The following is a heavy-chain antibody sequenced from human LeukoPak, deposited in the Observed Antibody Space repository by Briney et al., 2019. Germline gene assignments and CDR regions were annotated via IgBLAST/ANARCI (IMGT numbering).Heavy chain of an antibody. Sequence: SETLSLTCTVSGGSISSYYWSWIRQPPGKGPEWIGYIYYSGSTNYNPSLKSRVTISVDTSKNQFSLKLSSVTAADTAVYYCARGGGSSWLLIAEYFQHWGQGTLVTVSS. CDR3: ARGGGSSWLLIAEYFQH. D-gene: IGHD6-13*01. V-gene: IGHV4-59*01. CDR2: IYYSGST. J-gene: IGHJ1*01. CDR1: GGSISSYY.